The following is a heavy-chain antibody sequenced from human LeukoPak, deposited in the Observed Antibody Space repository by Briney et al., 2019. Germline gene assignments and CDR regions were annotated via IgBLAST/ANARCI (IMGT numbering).Heavy chain of an antibody. CDR2: MHPNSGNT. Sequence: ASVTVSCKASGYTFTSYDINWVRHAPGQGLEWMGWMHPNSGNTGYAQKFQGRVTMTRNTSISTAYMELSSLRSEDTAVYYCARGRGLFDYWGQGTLVTVSS. CDR3: ARGRGLFDY. CDR1: GYTFTSYD. J-gene: IGHJ4*02. V-gene: IGHV1-8*01.